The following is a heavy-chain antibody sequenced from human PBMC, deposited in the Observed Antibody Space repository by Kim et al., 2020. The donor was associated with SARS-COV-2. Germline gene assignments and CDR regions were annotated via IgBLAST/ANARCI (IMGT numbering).Heavy chain of an antibody. D-gene: IGHD4-17*01. J-gene: IGHJ6*02. Sequence: GGSLRLSCAASGFTFSSYWMSWVRQAPGKGLEWVANIKQDGSEKYYVDSVKGRFTISRDNAKNSLYLQMNSLRAEDTAVYYCARDRPAVTTPPELPAYGMDVWGQGTTVTVSS. V-gene: IGHV3-7*03. CDR2: IKQDGSEK. CDR1: GFTFSSYW. CDR3: ARDRPAVTTPPELPAYGMDV.